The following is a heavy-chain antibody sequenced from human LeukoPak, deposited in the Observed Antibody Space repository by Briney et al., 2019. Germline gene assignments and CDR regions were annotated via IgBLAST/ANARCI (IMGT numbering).Heavy chain of an antibody. J-gene: IGHJ4*02. CDR2: IRYDGSNK. CDR1: GFTFSSYG. Sequence: PGRSLRLSCAASGFTFSSYGMHWVRQAPGKGLEWVAFIRYDGSNKYYADSVKGRFTISRDNSKNTLYLQMNSLRAEDTAVYYCAKGGGWEGYFFDYWGQGTLVTVSS. CDR3: AKGGGWEGYFFDY. V-gene: IGHV3-30*02. D-gene: IGHD6-19*01.